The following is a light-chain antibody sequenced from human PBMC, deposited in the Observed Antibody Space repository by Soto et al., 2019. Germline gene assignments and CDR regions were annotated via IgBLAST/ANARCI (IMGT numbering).Light chain of an antibody. CDR1: QGISSY. V-gene: IGKV1-9*01. Sequence: IQLTQSPSSLSASVGDRVTITCPASQGISSYLAWYQQKPGKAPKLLIYAASTLQSGVPSRFSGSGSGTDFTLTISSLQPEDFATYYCQQANSFPITFGQGTRLEIK. CDR2: AAS. J-gene: IGKJ5*01. CDR3: QQANSFPIT.